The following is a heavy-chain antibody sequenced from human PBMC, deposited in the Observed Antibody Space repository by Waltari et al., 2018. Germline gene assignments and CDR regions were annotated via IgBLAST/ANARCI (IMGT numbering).Heavy chain of an antibody. J-gene: IGHJ4*02. CDR1: GFTVSSYS. CDR2: ISSSSSYI. V-gene: IGHV3-21*01. CDR3: ARPVAGTMGEFDY. D-gene: IGHD6-19*01. Sequence: EVQLVESGGGLVKPGGSLRLSCAASGFTVSSYSMNWVRQAPGKGLEWVSSISSSSSYIYYADSVKGRFTISRDNAKNSLYLQMNSLRAEDTAVYYCARPVAGTMGEFDYWGQGTLVTVSS.